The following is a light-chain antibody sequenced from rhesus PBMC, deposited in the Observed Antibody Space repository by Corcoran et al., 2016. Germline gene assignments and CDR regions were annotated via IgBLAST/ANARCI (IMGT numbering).Light chain of an antibody. J-gene: IGKJ2*01. V-gene: IGKV1-69*01. CDR3: QQHDNSPYS. Sequence: DIQMTQSPSSLSASVGDRVTITCRASQGISNWLAWYQQKPGKAPKLLIYRAYNLETGVPSRFSGSGSWTDFTLTRSSLQPEDIATEYCQQHDNSPYSFGQGTKVEIK. CDR1: QGISNW. CDR2: RAY.